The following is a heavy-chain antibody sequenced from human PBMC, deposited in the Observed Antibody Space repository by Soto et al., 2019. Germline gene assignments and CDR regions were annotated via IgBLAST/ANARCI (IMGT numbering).Heavy chain of an antibody. V-gene: IGHV4-30-4*01. J-gene: IGHJ5*02. CDR1: GGPINSPDYY. CDR3: ARGISKYSSWYEPHTWFDA. Sequence: QVQLQESGPGLVKPSQTLSLTCNVSGGPINSPDYYWTWIRQSPGKGLEWIGYLYFNGGTQYNPSLRTPITMSLDTSKKHFSLKMRSVTGADTAVCDCARGISKYSSWYEPHTWFDAWGQGALVTVSS. D-gene: IGHD6-13*01. CDR2: LYFNGGT.